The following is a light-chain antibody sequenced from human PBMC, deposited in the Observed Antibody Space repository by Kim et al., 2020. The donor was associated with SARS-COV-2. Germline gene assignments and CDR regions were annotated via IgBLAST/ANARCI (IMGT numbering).Light chain of an antibody. Sequence: PGERATLSCRASQRRSSNLFAWYQHKPGQGPRLLIYGASTRATGVPDRFSGSGSGTDFTLTITRLEPEDSAVYHCQQYGSSPLITFGQGTRLEIK. CDR3: QQYGSSPLIT. CDR1: QRRSSNL. V-gene: IGKV3-20*01. J-gene: IGKJ5*01. CDR2: GAS.